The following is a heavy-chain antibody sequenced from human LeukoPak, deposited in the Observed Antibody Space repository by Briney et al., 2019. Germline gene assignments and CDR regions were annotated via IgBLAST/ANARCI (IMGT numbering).Heavy chain of an antibody. Sequence: ASVKVSCKASGYTFTGYYMHWVRQAPGQGLEWMGWMNPDNGNTGFAQNFQGRVTMTRNISISTAYMALSSLRSGDAAVYYCARGHVLVPAATDYWGQGTLVTVSS. J-gene: IGHJ4*02. CDR2: MNPDNGNT. V-gene: IGHV1-8*02. CDR1: GYTFTGYY. CDR3: ARGHVLVPAATDY. D-gene: IGHD2-2*01.